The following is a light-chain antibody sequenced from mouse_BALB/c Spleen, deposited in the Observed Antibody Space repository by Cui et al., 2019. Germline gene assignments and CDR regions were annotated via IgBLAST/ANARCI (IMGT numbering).Light chain of an antibody. CDR1: SSVSY. Sequence: HIVLSQSPAILSASPGEKVTMTCRANSSVSYIHWYQQKPGSSPKPWIYATSNLASGVPARFSGSGSGTSYSLTISRVEAEDAATYYCQQWSSNPPTFGGGTKLEIK. V-gene: IGKV4-72*01. J-gene: IGKJ2*01. CDR2: ATS. CDR3: QQWSSNPPT.